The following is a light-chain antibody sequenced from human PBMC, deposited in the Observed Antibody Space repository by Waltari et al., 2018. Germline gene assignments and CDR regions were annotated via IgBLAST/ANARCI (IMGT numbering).Light chain of an antibody. J-gene: IGLJ3*02. CDR3: SSYTTSATWV. V-gene: IGLV2-14*03. CDR1: NSDVGAYQY. CDR2: DVS. Sequence: QSALTQPASVSGSPGQSITISCTGTNSDVGAYQYVSWYQQNPGKAPQLIIFDVSRRPSVVSYRFSGSKSGSTASLTISGLQAGDEADYYCSSYTTSATWVFGGGTRVAVL.